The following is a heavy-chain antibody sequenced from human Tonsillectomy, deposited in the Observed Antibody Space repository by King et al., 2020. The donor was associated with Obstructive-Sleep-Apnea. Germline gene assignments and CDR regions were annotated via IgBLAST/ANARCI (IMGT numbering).Heavy chain of an antibody. Sequence: VQLVESGGGVVQPGGSLRLSCVASGFNFRSYGMHWVRQAPGKGLDWVAFIRYDGSDKYYADSVRGRFTISRDNSKNTLYLQMNSLRAEDTAVYYCARDEQQLALDYWGQGTLVIVSS. CDR2: IRYDGSDK. CDR3: ARDEQQLALDY. J-gene: IGHJ4*02. V-gene: IGHV3-30*02. CDR1: GFNFRSYG. D-gene: IGHD6-13*01.